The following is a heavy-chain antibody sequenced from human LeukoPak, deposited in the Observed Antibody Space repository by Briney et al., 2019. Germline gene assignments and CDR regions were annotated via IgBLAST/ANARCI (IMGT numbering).Heavy chain of an antibody. D-gene: IGHD3-10*01. CDR2: IYYSGTT. CDR1: GGSIDITNY. J-gene: IGHJ4*02. Sequence: PSETLSLTCGVSGGSIDITNYWSWIRQPPGKGLEWIGYIYYSGTTYYNPSLKSRVTISVDTSKNQFSLKLTSVTAADTAVYYCARGPYGSGSYYWGQGTLVTVSS. V-gene: IGHV4-30-4*01. CDR3: ARGPYGSGSYY.